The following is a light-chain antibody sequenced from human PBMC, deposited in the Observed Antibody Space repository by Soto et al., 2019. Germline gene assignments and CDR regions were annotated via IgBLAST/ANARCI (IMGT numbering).Light chain of an antibody. J-gene: IGKJ4*02. Sequence: VLTLSPLTLSLTPRERATPSCRASHSIGNNLAWYQQKPGQAPTLLIYRSSTRAIGVPARFSGSGSGTEFTLTISSLQSEDFAAYYCQQYNCWPLRFGGGTKVDIK. V-gene: IGKV3-15*01. CDR3: QQYNCWPLR. CDR1: HSIGNN. CDR2: RSS.